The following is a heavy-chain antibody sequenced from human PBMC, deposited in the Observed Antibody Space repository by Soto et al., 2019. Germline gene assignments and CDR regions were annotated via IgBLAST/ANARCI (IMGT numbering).Heavy chain of an antibody. J-gene: IGHJ5*02. CDR1: GGSFSGYY. CDR3: ARFCTSCSNNWFDP. D-gene: IGHD2-2*01. CDR2: TNHSGST. Sequence: SETLSLTCAVYGGSFSGYYWSWIRQPPGKGLEWIGETNHSGSTNYNPSLKSRVTISVDTSKNQFSLKLSSVTAADTAVYYCARFCTSCSNNWFDPWGQGTLVTVSS. V-gene: IGHV4-34*01.